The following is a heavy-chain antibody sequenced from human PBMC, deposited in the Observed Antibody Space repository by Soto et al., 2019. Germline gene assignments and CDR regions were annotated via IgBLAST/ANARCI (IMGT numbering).Heavy chain of an antibody. J-gene: IGHJ4*02. D-gene: IGHD1-1*01. CDR2: ISHTGSP. CDR1: GGSISNSDYF. Sequence: LQLQESGPGLVNPSETLSLTCTVSGGSISNSDYFWAWMRQPPGKGLAWVGTISHTGSPRYNPSLKSRVTISVDTSKNQFSLRLPSVTAADTAVFYCASQLESTTYFDYWGRGTLVTVSS. V-gene: IGHV4-39*01. CDR3: ASQLESTTYFDY.